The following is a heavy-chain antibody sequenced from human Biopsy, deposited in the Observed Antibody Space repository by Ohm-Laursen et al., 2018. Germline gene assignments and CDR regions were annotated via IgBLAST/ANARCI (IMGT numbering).Heavy chain of an antibody. D-gene: IGHD3-9*01. V-gene: IGHV1-69*06. J-gene: IGHJ1*01. Sequence: FSVKVSCKASGYSFTSYYMHWVRQAPGQGLEWLGGNIPILGTGNYAQKFQGRVTVAADTSTSTATMELRSLRSDDTAVYYCATKLTGYFHHWGQGTLVIVSS. CDR3: ATKLTGYFHH. CDR1: GYSFTSYY. CDR2: NIPILGTG.